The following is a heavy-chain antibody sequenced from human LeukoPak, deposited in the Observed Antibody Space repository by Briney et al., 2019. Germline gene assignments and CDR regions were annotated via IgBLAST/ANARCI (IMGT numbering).Heavy chain of an antibody. CDR3: AKDVGVILFDY. CDR2: ISGSGGDT. Sequence: GGSLRLSCAASGFTFSHYAMGWVRQAPGKGLEWVSTISGSGGDTHYADSEKGRFAISRDNSKNTLYLRMNSLRAEDTAVYYCAKDVGVILFDYWGQGTLVTVSS. V-gene: IGHV3-23*01. D-gene: IGHD3-10*01. J-gene: IGHJ4*02. CDR1: GFTFSHYA.